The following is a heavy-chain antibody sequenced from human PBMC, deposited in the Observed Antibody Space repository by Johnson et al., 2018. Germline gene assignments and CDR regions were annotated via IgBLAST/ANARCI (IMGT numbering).Heavy chain of an antibody. CDR2: IKCDGSEK. J-gene: IGHJ1*01. V-gene: IGHV3-7*01. CDR1: GFTFSTSI. D-gene: IGHD6-13*01. Sequence: VQLVQSGRGLVKPGGSLRLSCAASGFTFSTSIMNWLRQAPEKGQEWVADIKCDGSEKYYVDSVRGRFTISRDNDKNSLYRQMNSVRAEATAVDYCGRQDGYSSSRNHPVYFQHWGQGTLVTVSS. CDR3: GRQDGYSSSRNHPVYFQH.